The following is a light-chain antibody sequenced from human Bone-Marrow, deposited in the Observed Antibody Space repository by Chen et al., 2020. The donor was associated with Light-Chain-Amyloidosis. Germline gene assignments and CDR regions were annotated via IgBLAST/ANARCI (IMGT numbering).Light chain of an antibody. Sequence: QSALTQPASVSGSPGQSITLSCTGTSSDVGSYNLVSWYQQHPGKAPKLMIYEGSKRPSGVSNRFSGSKSGNTASLTISGLQAEDEADYYCCSYAAWVFGGGTKLTVL. V-gene: IGLV2-23*01. CDR3: CSYAAWV. J-gene: IGLJ3*02. CDR2: EGS. CDR1: SSDVGSYNL.